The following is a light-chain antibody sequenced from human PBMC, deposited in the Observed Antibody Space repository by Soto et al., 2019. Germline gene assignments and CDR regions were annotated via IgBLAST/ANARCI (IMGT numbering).Light chain of an antibody. Sequence: QSVLTQPASVSGSPGQSIALSCTGTSSDVGTYNLVSWYQQHPGKAPKLLISEGGKRPSGVSDRFSGSKSGNTASLTISGLQAEDEADYYCCSFAAGNTYVFGTGTNVTVL. V-gene: IGLV2-23*01. CDR1: SSDVGTYNL. CDR2: EGG. J-gene: IGLJ1*01. CDR3: CSFAAGNTYV.